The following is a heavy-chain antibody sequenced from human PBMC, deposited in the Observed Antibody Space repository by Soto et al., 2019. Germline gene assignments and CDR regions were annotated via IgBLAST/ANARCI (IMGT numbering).Heavy chain of an antibody. Sequence: QITLKESGPTLVKPTQTLTLTCTFSGFSLSTSGVGVGWIRQPPGKALEWLALIYWNDDKRYSPSLKSRLTIAKDTSKNQVVLNMTNMDPVDTATHFCARRPRYSNYVDYWGQGTLVTVSS. CDR1: GFSLSTSGVG. CDR2: IYWNDDK. V-gene: IGHV2-5*01. D-gene: IGHD4-4*01. J-gene: IGHJ4*02. CDR3: ARRPRYSNYVDY.